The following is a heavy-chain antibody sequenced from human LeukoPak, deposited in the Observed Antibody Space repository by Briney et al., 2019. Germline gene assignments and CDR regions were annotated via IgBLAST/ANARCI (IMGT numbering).Heavy chain of an antibody. Sequence: SETLSLTCSVSGGSISSYYWNWIRQPARKGLEWIGHFYTSGSTSYNPSLKSRVTMSVDTSQNQFSLKLTSVTAADTAVYFCAGDRRAAAADGYYYYIMDVWGQGTSVTVSS. V-gene: IGHV4-4*07. CDR1: GGSISSYY. D-gene: IGHD6-13*01. CDR3: AGDRRAAAADGYYYYIMDV. J-gene: IGHJ6*02. CDR2: FYTSGST.